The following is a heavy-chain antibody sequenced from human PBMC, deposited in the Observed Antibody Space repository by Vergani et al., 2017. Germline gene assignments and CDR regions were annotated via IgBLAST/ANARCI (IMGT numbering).Heavy chain of an antibody. D-gene: IGHD3-10*01. CDR1: GGTFSSYA. V-gene: IGHV1-69*01. CDR3: ATITMVRGVIIDLFDY. CDR2: IIPIFGTA. Sequence: QVQLVQSGAEVKKPGSSVKVSCKASGGTFSSYAISGVRQAPGQGLEWMGGIIPIFGTANYAQKFQGRVTITADESTSTAYMELSSLRSEDTAVYYCATITMVRGVIIDLFDYWGQGTLVTVSS. J-gene: IGHJ4*02.